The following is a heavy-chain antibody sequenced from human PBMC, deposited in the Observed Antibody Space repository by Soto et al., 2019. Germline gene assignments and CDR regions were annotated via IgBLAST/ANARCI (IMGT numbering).Heavy chain of an antibody. V-gene: IGHV3-23*01. CDR3: AKDPGASSDWHGGLY. D-gene: IGHD6-19*01. CDR2: ISGSGGST. CDR1: GFTFSSYA. Sequence: EVQLLESGGGLVQPGGSLRLSCAASGFTFSSYAMSWVRQAPGKGLEWVSAISGSGGSTYYADSVKGRFTISRDNYKHTLYLQMNSLRAEDTAVYYCAKDPGASSDWHGGLYWGQGTLVTVSS. J-gene: IGHJ4*02.